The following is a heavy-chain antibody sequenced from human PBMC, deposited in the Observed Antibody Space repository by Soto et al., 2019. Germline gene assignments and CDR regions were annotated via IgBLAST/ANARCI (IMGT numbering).Heavy chain of an antibody. CDR1: GDSINSDKYY. Sequence: XXTLSLTCSVSGDSINSDKYYWGFIRQPPGKALEWIGSIYYRGNTYYNPSLQTRVTISLDKSKSQFSLKLNSVTAADSAVYFCARLEGLATISYYFDFWGQGALVTVSS. J-gene: IGHJ4*02. D-gene: IGHD3-9*01. CDR2: IYYRGNT. CDR3: ARLEGLATISYYFDF. V-gene: IGHV4-39*01.